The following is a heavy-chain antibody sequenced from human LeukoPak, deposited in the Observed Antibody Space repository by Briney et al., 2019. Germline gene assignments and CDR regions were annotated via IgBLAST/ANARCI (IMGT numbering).Heavy chain of an antibody. V-gene: IGHV4-59*01. D-gene: IGHD6-13*01. CDR2: IYYTGST. CDR3: VRGIAAAGLYFDY. CDR1: GGSISSYY. Sequence: SETLSLTCTVSGGSISSYYWSWIRQPPGKGLEWIGYIYYTGSTKYNPSLKSRVTISVDTSKNQFSLKLRSVTAADTAVYYFVRGIAAAGLYFDYWGQGTLVTASS. J-gene: IGHJ4*02.